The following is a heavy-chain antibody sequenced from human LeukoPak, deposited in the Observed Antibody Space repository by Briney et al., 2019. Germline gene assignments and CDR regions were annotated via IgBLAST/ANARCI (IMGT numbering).Heavy chain of an antibody. V-gene: IGHV3-53*01. Sequence: GGSLRLSCAASGFTVSSNYISWVRQAPGKGLEWVSVIYSGGSTYYADSVKGRFTISRDNSKNTLYLQMNSLRAEDTAVYYCARLYCSGGSCYLDYWGQGTLVTVSS. CDR2: IYSGGST. CDR3: ARLYCSGGSCYLDY. D-gene: IGHD2-15*01. CDR1: GFTVSSNY. J-gene: IGHJ4*02.